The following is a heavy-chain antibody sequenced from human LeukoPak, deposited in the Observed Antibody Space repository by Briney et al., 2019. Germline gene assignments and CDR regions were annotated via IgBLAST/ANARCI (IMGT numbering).Heavy chain of an antibody. J-gene: IGHJ4*02. D-gene: IGHD2-2*03. V-gene: IGHV1-69*05. CDR1: GGTFSSYA. CDR2: IIPIFGTA. Sequence: ASVKVSCKASGGTFSSYAISWVRQAPGQGLEWMGGIIPIFGTANYAQKFQGRVTITTDESTSTAYMELSSLRSEDTAVYYCASGYCSSTSCYSYYFDYWGQGALVTVSS. CDR3: ASGYCSSTSCYSYYFDY.